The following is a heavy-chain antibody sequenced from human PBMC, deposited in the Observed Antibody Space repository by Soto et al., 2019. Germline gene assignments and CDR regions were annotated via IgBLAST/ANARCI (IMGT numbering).Heavy chain of an antibody. Sequence: QVQLVESGGGVVQPGRSLRLSCAASGFTFSSHVMHWVRQAPGKGLEWVALISYDGSNEYYADSVKGRFTISRDNSKNTLYLQMNSLRTEDTAMYYCARAVVSKGSVDDWGQGTLVTVSS. D-gene: IGHD2-15*01. CDR2: ISYDGSNE. V-gene: IGHV3-30-3*01. CDR1: GFTFSSHV. J-gene: IGHJ4*02. CDR3: ARAVVSKGSVDD.